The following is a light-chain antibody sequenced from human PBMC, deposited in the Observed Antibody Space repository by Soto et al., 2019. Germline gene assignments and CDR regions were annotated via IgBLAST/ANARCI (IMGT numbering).Light chain of an antibody. J-gene: IGKJ1*01. V-gene: IGKV1-5*03. Sequence: IQLTRSPSSLSASVGDRVTITCQASQGMSSYLAWYQQKPGKAPKLMIYKASSLESGVPSRFSGIVSGTEFTLTISSLQPDDFATYYCQQYKSYSPWTFCQGTKVDIK. CDR2: KAS. CDR1: QGMSSY. CDR3: QQYKSYSPWT.